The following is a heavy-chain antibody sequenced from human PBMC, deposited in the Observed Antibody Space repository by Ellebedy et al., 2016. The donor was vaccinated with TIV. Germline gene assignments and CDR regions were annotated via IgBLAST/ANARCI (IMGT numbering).Heavy chain of an antibody. V-gene: IGHV1-58*02. CDR3: ARDSGYFAGAWDY. Sequence: AASVKVSCKASGFTFTSSAMQWVRQARGQRLEWIGWIVVGSGNTNYAQKFQERVTITRDMSTSTAYMELSSLRSEDTAVYYCARDSGYFAGAWDYWGQGTLVTVSS. D-gene: IGHD5-12*01. CDR2: IVVGSGNT. CDR1: GFTFTSSA. J-gene: IGHJ4*02.